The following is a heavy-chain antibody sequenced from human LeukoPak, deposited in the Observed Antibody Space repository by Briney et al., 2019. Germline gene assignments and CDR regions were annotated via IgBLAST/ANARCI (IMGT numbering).Heavy chain of an antibody. CDR2: IIPIFGTA. CDR1: GGTFSSYA. V-gene: IGHV1-69*13. J-gene: IGHJ3*02. Sequence: AASVKVSCKASGGTFSSYAISGVRQAPGQGLEWMGGIIPIFGTANYAQKFQGRVTITADESTSTAYMELSSLRSEDTAVYYCARSGDDTYAFDIWGQGTMVTVSS. CDR3: ARSGDDTYAFDI. D-gene: IGHD3-22*01.